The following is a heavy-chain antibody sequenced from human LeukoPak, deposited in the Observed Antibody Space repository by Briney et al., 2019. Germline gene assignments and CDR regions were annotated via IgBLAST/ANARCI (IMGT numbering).Heavy chain of an antibody. V-gene: IGHV5-51*01. D-gene: IGHD3-3*01. CDR1: GYSFTSYW. J-gene: IGHJ6*03. CDR3: SRLPSGVPIKTYYYYMDV. Sequence: GESLKIPCKGSGYSFTSYWIGWVRQMPGKGLEWLGIIYPGDSDTRYSPSFQGQVTISAEKSINTAHLQWSSLKASDTAMYYCSRLPSGVPIKTYYYYMDVWGKGTTVSVSS. CDR2: IYPGDSDT.